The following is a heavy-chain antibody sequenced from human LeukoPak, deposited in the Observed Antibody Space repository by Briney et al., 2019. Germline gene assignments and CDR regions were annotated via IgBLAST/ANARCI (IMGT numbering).Heavy chain of an antibody. J-gene: IGHJ3*02. Sequence: PSETLSLTCTVSGVSIRSYYWNWIRQPPGQALEWIGYAYHNGNTKYNPSLKGRVTASVDASKNQISLNLTSVIAADTAVYYCARWATGVTTLHAFDMWGQGTMVTVSS. D-gene: IGHD4-17*01. CDR3: ARWATGVTTLHAFDM. CDR2: AYHNGNT. V-gene: IGHV4-59*01. CDR1: GVSIRSYY.